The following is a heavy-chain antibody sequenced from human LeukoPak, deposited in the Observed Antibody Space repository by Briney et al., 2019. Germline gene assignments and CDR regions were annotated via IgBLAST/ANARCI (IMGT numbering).Heavy chain of an antibody. D-gene: IGHD3-10*01. J-gene: IGHJ6*04. CDR1: GFTFSSYA. CDR2: ISGSGGST. V-gene: IGHV3-23*01. CDR3: ARDKVTMAPDYYYGMDV. Sequence: GGSLRLSCAASGFTFSSYAMSWVRQAPGKGLEWVSAISGSGGSTYYADSVKGRFTISRDNSKNTLYLQMNSLRAEDTAVYYCARDKVTMAPDYYYGMDVWGKGTTVTVSS.